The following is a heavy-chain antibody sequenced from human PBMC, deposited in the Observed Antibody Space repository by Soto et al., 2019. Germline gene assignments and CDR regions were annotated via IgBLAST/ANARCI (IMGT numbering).Heavy chain of an antibody. CDR2: IIPIFGTA. V-gene: IGHV1-69*01. Sequence: QVPLVQSGAEVKKPGSSVKVSCKASGGTFSSYAISWVRQAPGQGLEWMGGIIPIFGTANYAQKFQGRVTITADEATSTAYMELSSLRSEDTAVYYCARGLPTVTISYYYYGMDVWGQGTTVTVSS. D-gene: IGHD4-17*01. CDR1: GGTFSSYA. J-gene: IGHJ6*02. CDR3: ARGLPTVTISYYYYGMDV.